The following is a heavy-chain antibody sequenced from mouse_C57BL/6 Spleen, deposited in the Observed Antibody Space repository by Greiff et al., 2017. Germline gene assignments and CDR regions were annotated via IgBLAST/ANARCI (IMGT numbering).Heavy chain of an antibody. CDR1: GYSITSGYY. CDR3: ARDVGYSYYFDY. V-gene: IGHV3-6*01. D-gene: IGHD2-3*01. J-gene: IGHJ2*01. CDR2: ISYDGSN. Sequence: DVQLQESGPGLVKPSQSLSLTCSVTGYSITSGYYWNWIRQFPGNKLEWMGYISYDGSNNYNPSLKNRISITRDTSKNQFFLKLNSVTTEDTATYYCARDVGYSYYFDYWGQGTTLTVSS.